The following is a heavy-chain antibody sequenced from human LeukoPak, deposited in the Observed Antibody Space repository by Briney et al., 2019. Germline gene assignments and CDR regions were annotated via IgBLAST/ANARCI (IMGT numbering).Heavy chain of an antibody. D-gene: IGHD6-13*01. V-gene: IGHV1-69*06. CDR3: ASIPAAAAGRLGAFDI. Sequence: SVKVSCKASGGTFSSYAISWVRQAPGQGLEWMGGIIPIFGTANYAQKFQGRVTITADKSTSTAYMELSSLRSEDTAVYYCASIPAAAAGRLGAFDIWGQGTMVTVSS. J-gene: IGHJ3*02. CDR2: IIPIFGTA. CDR1: GGTFSSYA.